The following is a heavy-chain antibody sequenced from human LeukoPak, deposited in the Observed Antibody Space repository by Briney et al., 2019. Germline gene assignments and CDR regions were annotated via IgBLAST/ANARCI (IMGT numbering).Heavy chain of an antibody. V-gene: IGHV3-23*01. CDR2: IRGDGVTT. CDR3: AREGGGYSYGN. J-gene: IGHJ4*02. Sequence: GSLRLSCAASGFTFSSHGMNWVRQAPGKGLEWVSGIRGDGVTTYYADSVKGRFTISRDNAKNSLYLQMNSLRAEETAVYYCAREGGGYSYGNWGQGTLVTVSS. D-gene: IGHD5-18*01. CDR1: GFTFSSHG.